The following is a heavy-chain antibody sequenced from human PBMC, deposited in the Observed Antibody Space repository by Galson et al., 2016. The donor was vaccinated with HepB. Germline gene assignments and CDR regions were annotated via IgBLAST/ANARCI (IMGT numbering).Heavy chain of an antibody. CDR1: GGSFSGYY. Sequence: TLSLTCAVYGGSFSGYYWSWIRQPPGKGLEWIGEINHSGCTNYNPSLKSRVTISVDTSKNQFSLKLSSVTAADTAVYCCARGDNPDYGDYASAYYYMDVWGKGTTVTVSS. D-gene: IGHD4-17*01. CDR3: ARGDNPDYGDYASAYYYMDV. J-gene: IGHJ6*03. V-gene: IGHV4-34*01. CDR2: INHSGCT.